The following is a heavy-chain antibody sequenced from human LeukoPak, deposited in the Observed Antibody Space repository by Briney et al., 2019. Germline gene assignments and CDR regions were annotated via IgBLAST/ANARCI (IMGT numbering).Heavy chain of an antibody. Sequence: VASVKVSCKASGYTFTSYYMHWVRQAPGQGLEWMGIINPSGGSTSYAQKFQGRVTMTRDTSTSTVYMELSSLRSEDTAVYYCAARFGITMPLDAFDIWGQGTMVTVSS. CDR1: GYTFTSYY. J-gene: IGHJ3*02. V-gene: IGHV1-46*01. D-gene: IGHD3-10*01. CDR3: AARFGITMPLDAFDI. CDR2: INPSGGST.